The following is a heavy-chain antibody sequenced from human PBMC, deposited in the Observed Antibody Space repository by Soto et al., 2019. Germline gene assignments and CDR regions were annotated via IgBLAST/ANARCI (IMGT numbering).Heavy chain of an antibody. CDR1: GGTFSSYA. D-gene: IGHD1-1*01. J-gene: IGHJ6*02. CDR3: AVTWNEGPNYYSYGMDV. CDR2: IIPIFGTA. Sequence: GASVKVSCKASGGTFSSYAISWVRQAPGQGLEWMGGIIPIFGTANYAQKFQGRVTITADESTSTAYMEPSSLRSEDTAVYYCAVTWNEGPNYYSYGMDVCGQGTTVTVSS. V-gene: IGHV1-69*13.